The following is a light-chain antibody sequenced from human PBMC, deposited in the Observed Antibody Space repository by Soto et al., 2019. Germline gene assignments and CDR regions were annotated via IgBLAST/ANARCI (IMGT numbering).Light chain of an antibody. V-gene: IGKV3-11*01. CDR3: QQRTNWPPYP. Sequence: EIVLTQSPATLSLSPGERATLSCRTSQSVSSDLAWYQQKPGQAPRLLIYDAFNRATGIPARFSGSGPGTDFTLTISSLEPEDFAVYYCQQRTNWPPYPFGQGTRLEIK. J-gene: IGKJ2*01. CDR2: DAF. CDR1: QSVSSD.